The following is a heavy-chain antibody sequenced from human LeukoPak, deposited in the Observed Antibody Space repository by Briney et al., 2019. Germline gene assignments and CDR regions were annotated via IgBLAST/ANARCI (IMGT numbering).Heavy chain of an antibody. CDR2: ISGSGGST. CDR3: AKGRYSYGNNWFDP. V-gene: IGHV3-23*01. J-gene: IGHJ5*02. Sequence: GGSLRLSCAASGFTFSDYAMHWVRQAPGKGLEWVSAISGSGGSTYYADSVKGRFTISRDNSKNTLYLQMNSLRAEDTAVYYCAKGRYSYGNNWFDPWGQGTLVTVSS. D-gene: IGHD5-18*01. CDR1: GFTFSDYA.